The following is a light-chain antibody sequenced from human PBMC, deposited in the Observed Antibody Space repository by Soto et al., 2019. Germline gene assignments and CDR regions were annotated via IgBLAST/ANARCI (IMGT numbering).Light chain of an antibody. Sequence: SYELTQPPSVSVSPGQTASITCSGDKLGDKYACWYQQKPGQSPVLVIYQDNKRPSGIPERFSGSNSGNTATLTISGTQAMDEADYYCQAWDSRLRVFGGGTKLTVL. CDR1: KLGDKY. CDR2: QDN. J-gene: IGLJ2*01. V-gene: IGLV3-1*01. CDR3: QAWDSRLRV.